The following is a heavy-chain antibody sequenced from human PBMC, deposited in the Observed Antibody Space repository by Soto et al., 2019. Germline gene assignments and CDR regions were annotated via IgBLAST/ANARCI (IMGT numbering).Heavy chain of an antibody. D-gene: IGHD2-2*03. V-gene: IGHV1-2*04. CDR3: ARAPPGYCSSTSCPRVHFDY. J-gene: IGHJ4*02. CDR2: INPNSGGT. CDR1: GYTFTGYY. Sequence: QVQLVQSGAEVKKPGASVKVSCKASGYTFTGYYMHWVRQAPGQGLEWMGWINPNSGGTNYAQKFQGWVTMTRDTSISTAYMELSRLRSDDTAVYYCARAPPGYCSSTSCPRVHFDYWGQGTLVTVSS.